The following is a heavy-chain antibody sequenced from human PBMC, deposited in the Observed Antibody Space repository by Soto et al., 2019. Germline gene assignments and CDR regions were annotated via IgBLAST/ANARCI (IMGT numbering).Heavy chain of an antibody. D-gene: IGHD3-22*01. CDR1: GGTFSSYA. V-gene: IGHV1-69*01. CDR3: ARDSSGYSATRYFDL. CDR2: IIPIFGTA. Sequence: QVQLVQSGAEVKKPGSSVKVSCKASGGTFSSYAISWVRQAPGQGLEGMGGIIPIFGTANYAQKFQGRVTITADESTSTAYMELSSLRSEDTAVYYCARDSSGYSATRYFDLWGRGTLVTVSS. J-gene: IGHJ2*01.